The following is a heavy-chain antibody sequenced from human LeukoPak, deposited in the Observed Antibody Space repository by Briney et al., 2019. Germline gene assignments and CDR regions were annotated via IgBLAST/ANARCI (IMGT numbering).Heavy chain of an antibody. V-gene: IGHV4-59*08. Sequence: SETLSLTCTVSGGSISSYYWIWIRQPPGKGLEWIGYIYYSGSTNYNPSLKSRVTISVDTSKNQFSLKLSSVTAADTAVYYCARSGGVAGFDYWGQGTLVTVSS. CDR1: GGSISSYY. CDR3: ARSGGVAGFDY. J-gene: IGHJ4*02. CDR2: IYYSGST. D-gene: IGHD6-19*01.